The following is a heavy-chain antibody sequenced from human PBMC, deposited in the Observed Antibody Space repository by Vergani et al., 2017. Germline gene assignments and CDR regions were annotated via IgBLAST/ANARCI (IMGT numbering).Heavy chain of an antibody. Sequence: EVQLVESGGGLVQPGGSLRLSCAASGFTFSSYSMNWVRQAPGKGLEWVSYISSSSSTIYYADSVKGRFTISRDNAKNSLYLQMNSLRDEDTAVYYCARVYYDSSGPYYYYYYMDVWGKGTTVTVSS. J-gene: IGHJ6*03. CDR2: ISSSSSTI. V-gene: IGHV3-48*02. CDR3: ARVYYDSSGPYYYYYYMDV. D-gene: IGHD3-22*01. CDR1: GFTFSSYS.